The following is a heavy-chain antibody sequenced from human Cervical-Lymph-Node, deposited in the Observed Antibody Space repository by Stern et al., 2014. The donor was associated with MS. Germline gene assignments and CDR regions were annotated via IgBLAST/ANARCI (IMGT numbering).Heavy chain of an antibody. Sequence: VQLVQSGAEVKKPGESLKISCQGSGYSFFSSWIGWVRQMPGKGLEWMAIIYPGDSDTRYNPSFQGQVTISADKSVSTAYLQWSSLKASDTAMYYCATSTGYFLLEYYFDYWGQGTLVTVSS. J-gene: IGHJ4*02. V-gene: IGHV5-51*01. CDR2: IYPGDSDT. D-gene: IGHD6-19*01. CDR3: ATSTGYFLLEYYFDY. CDR1: GYSFFSSW.